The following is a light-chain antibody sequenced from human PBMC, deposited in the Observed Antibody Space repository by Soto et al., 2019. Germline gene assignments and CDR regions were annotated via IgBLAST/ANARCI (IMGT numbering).Light chain of an antibody. CDR3: QHYVRSSRT. CDR1: QTVTSNN. Sequence: EIVLTQSPGTLSLSPGERATLSCRASQTVTSNNLAWYQQQPGQAPKVLIYGASSRATGIPDRFSGSGSGTDFTVTISRLEPDDCAVYYCQHYVRSSRTFGKGNTVEIK. J-gene: IGKJ1*01. CDR2: GAS. V-gene: IGKV3-20*01.